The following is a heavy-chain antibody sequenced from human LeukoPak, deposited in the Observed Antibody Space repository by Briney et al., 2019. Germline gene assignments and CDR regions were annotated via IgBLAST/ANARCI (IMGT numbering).Heavy chain of an antibody. Sequence: PSETLSLTCTVSDDSISSSTYYWAWIRQPPGKGLEWIGSFSYGGNTYYKSSLKSRLTISVDTSKNQFSLKLSSVTAADTSVYYCARHVHSGWYWVYWGQGTLVTVSS. V-gene: IGHV4-39*01. CDR2: FSYGGNT. J-gene: IGHJ4*02. CDR3: ARHVHSGWYWVY. CDR1: DDSISSSTYY. D-gene: IGHD6-19*01.